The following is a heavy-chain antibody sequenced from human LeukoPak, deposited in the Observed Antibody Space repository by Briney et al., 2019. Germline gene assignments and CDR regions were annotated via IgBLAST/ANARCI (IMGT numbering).Heavy chain of an antibody. Sequence: SETLSLTCAVYGGSFSGYYWSWIRQPPGKGLEWTGEINHSGSTNYNPSLKSRVTISVDTSKNQFSLKLSSVTAADTAVYYCARGAGVTKYYFDYWGQGTLVTVSS. D-gene: IGHD4-17*01. CDR3: ARGAGVTKYYFDY. CDR1: GGSFSGYY. J-gene: IGHJ4*02. CDR2: INHSGST. V-gene: IGHV4-34*01.